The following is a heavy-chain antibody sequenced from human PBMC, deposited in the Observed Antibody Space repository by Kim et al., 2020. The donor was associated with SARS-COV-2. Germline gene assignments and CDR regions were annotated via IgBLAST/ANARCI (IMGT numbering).Heavy chain of an antibody. D-gene: IGHD2-21*02. J-gene: IGHJ6*02. Sequence: SVKVSCKASGGTFGSYPNSWVRLAPGQGLEWMGTIIPIFGRTNYAQKFHDRVTISADESTNIAFMELRGLRSEDTAVYYCARDNVVVTTIDYYYGMDVWGQGTTVTVSS. CDR2: IIPIFGRT. CDR3: ARDNVVVTTIDYYYGMDV. CDR1: GGTFGSYP. V-gene: IGHV1-69*13.